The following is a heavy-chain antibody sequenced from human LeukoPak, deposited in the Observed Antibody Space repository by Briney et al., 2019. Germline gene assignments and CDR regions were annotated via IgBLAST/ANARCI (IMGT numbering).Heavy chain of an antibody. J-gene: IGHJ4*02. CDR1: GFTVSSNY. CDR2: IYSGGST. CDR3: ARDQEGDGYNNFDY. Sequence: GGSLRLSCAASGFTVSSNYMSWVRQAPGKGLEWVSVIYSGGSTYYADSVKGRFTISRDNSKNTLYLQMNSLRAEDTAVYYCARDQEGDGYNNFDYWGQGTLVTVSS. V-gene: IGHV3-66*01. D-gene: IGHD5-24*01.